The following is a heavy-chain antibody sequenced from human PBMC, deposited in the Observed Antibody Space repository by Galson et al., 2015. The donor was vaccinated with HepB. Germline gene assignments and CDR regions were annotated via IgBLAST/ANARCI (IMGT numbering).Heavy chain of an antibody. D-gene: IGHD3/OR15-3a*01. CDR1: GYSFVRYW. V-gene: IGHV5-51*01. Sequence: QSGAEVKKPGESLKISCKASGYSFVRYWIGWVRQMPGKGLEWMGVIWPGDSETRYSPSFQGQVTISADKSINTAYLQWSSLKASDTAIYYCASPAGITVFGLPNDDFDVWGQGTVVTVSS. CDR3: ASPAGITVFGLPNDDFDV. CDR2: IWPGDSET. J-gene: IGHJ3*01.